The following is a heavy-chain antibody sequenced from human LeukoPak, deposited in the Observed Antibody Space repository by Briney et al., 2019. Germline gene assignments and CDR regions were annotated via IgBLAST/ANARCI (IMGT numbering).Heavy chain of an antibody. D-gene: IGHD6-13*01. CDR3: AKGIRSSWHSKSPEADS. V-gene: IGHV3-33*06. CDR1: GFTFSSYG. CDR2: IWYDGSNK. Sequence: GRSLRLSCAASGFTFSSYGMHGVRQAPGKGLEWGAGIWYDGSNKYYADSVKGRFTISRDNSKNTLYLQMNSLRAEETAVYYCAKGIRSSWHSKSPEADSWGQGTLVSVSS. J-gene: IGHJ4*02.